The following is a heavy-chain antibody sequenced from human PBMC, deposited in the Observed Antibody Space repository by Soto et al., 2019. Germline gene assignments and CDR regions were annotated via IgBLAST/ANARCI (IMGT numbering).Heavy chain of an antibody. J-gene: IGHJ3*02. Sequence: ASVKVSCKASGYTFTGYYMHWVRQAPGQGLEWMGWINPNSGGTNYAQKFQGWATMTRDKSISTTYMELSRLGSDDAAVYYCALIGADDFDIWGQGTMVTVSS. D-gene: IGHD5-12*01. CDR2: INPNSGGT. CDR3: ALIGADDFDI. CDR1: GYTFTGYY. V-gene: IGHV1-2*04.